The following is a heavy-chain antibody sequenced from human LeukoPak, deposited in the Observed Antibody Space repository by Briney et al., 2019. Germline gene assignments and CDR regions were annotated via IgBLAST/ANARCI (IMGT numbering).Heavy chain of an antibody. CDR1: GGSFSGYY. V-gene: IGHV4-34*01. CDR3: ARESVYYYDSSGLDY. Sequence: KPSETLSLTCAVYGGSFSGYYWSWIRQPPGKGLEWIGEINHSGSTNYNPSLKSRVTISVDTSKNQFSLKLSSVTAADTAVYYCARESVYYYDSSGLDYWGQGTLVTVSS. D-gene: IGHD3-22*01. J-gene: IGHJ4*02. CDR2: INHSGST.